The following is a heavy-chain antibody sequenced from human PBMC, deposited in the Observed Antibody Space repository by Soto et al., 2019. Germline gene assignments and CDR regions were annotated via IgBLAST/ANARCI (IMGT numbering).Heavy chain of an antibody. J-gene: IGHJ6*02. D-gene: IGHD3-16*01. V-gene: IGHV1-2*04. Sequence: PSVKVSCKASGYTFTGYYMHWVRQAPGQGLEWMGWINPNSGGTNYAQKFQGWVTMTRDTSISTAYMELSRLRSDDTAVYYCARGGEGDYNVYYYGMDVWGQGTTVTVSS. CDR2: INPNSGGT. CDR1: GYTFTGYY. CDR3: ARGGEGDYNVYYYGMDV.